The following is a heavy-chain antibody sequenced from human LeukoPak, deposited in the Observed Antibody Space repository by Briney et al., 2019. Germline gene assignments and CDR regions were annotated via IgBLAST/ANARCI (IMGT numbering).Heavy chain of an antibody. CDR3: ATEPTRTPYYYMDV. V-gene: IGHV4-4*07. D-gene: IGHD1-1*01. CDR1: GGSISSYY. Sequence: SETLSPTCTVSGGSISSYYWNWIRQPAGKGLEWIGRISSGGSANYNPSLKSRVTLSVDTSRNQLSLILNSVTAADTAVFYCATEPTRTPYYYMDVWGKGTTVIVSS. CDR2: ISSGGSA. J-gene: IGHJ6*03.